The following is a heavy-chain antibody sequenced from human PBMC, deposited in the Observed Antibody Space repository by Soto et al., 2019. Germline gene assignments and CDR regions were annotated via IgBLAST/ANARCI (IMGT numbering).Heavy chain of an antibody. Sequence: QVQLVQSGPEVKKPGASVKVSCQATGYTFRSYGVTWLRQAPGQGLEWMGWISGYNGNTEYAQKLQGRVTMTTDTSTSTVYMGLGSLGSGDTAVYYWARDRGVVTSGSAYYFDYWGQGTVVTVSS. V-gene: IGHV1-18*01. CDR1: GYTFRSYG. CDR2: ISGYNGNT. D-gene: IGHD2-2*01. CDR3: ARDRGVVTSGSAYYFDY. J-gene: IGHJ4*02.